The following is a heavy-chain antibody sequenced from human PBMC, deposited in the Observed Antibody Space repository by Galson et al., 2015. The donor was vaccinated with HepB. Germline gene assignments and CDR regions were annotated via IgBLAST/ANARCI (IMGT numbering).Heavy chain of an antibody. CDR3: ATFMFTFGGVIVDY. CDR1: GFTFNNAW. CDR2: IKSKTDGATT. V-gene: IGHV3-15*01. J-gene: IGHJ4*02. D-gene: IGHD3-16*02. Sequence: SLRLSCAASGFTFNNAWMSWVRQAPGKGLEWVGRIKSKTDGATTDYAAPVKGRFTISRDDSKNTLYLQMNSLKTEDTAVYYCATFMFTFGGVIVDYWGQGTLVTVSS.